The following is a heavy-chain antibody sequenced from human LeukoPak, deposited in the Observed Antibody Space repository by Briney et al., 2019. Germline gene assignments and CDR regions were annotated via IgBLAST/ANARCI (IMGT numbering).Heavy chain of an antibody. J-gene: IGHJ4*02. CDR3: TRGNSGPDY. Sequence: GGSLRLSCAASGFTFSSSWMHWVRQAPGQGLAWVSRINSDGSSKVHADSVKGRFTISRDNAKNTLYLQMNSLRADDTALYYCTRGNSGPDYWGQGTLVTVSS. V-gene: IGHV3-74*01. D-gene: IGHD5-12*01. CDR1: GFTFSSSW. CDR2: INSDGSSK.